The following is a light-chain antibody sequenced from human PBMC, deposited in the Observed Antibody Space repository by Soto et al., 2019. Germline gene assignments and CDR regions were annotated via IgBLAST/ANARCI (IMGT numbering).Light chain of an antibody. V-gene: IGKV3-20*01. CDR3: QQYGSSPLT. CDR2: GAS. J-gene: IGKJ4*02. Sequence: ESVLTQSPGTLSLSPGEGATLSCRASQSVSSSSLAWYQQKPGQAPRLLIYGASSRATGIPDRFSGSGSGTDCILSISRLEHEDFAVYFCQQYGSSPLTFGGGTKVEI. CDR1: QSVSSSS.